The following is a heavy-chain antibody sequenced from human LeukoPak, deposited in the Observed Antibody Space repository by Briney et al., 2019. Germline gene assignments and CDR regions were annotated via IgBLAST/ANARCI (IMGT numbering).Heavy chain of an antibody. CDR3: ARQRGEYSSSWYNYYYYYGMDV. D-gene: IGHD6-13*01. J-gene: IGHJ6*02. CDR2: ISSSGSTI. V-gene: IGHV3-48*03. CDR1: GFTFSSYE. Sequence: GGSLRLSCAASGFTFSSYEMNWVRQAPGKGLEWVSYISSSGSTIYYADSVKGRFTISRDNAKNSLYLQMNSLRAEDKAVYYCARQRGEYSSSWYNYYYYYGMDVWGQGTTVTVSS.